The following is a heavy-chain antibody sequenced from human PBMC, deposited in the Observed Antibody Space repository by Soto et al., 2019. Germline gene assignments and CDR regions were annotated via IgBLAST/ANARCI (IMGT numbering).Heavy chain of an antibody. Sequence: QVQLVQSGAEVKKPGASVKVSCEASGYTFTSYGISWVRQATGQGLEWMGWISAYNGNTNYAQKLQGRVTMTTDTSTRTAYMELRSLRSDDTAVYYCARAIICSGGSCYSDGGWFDPWGQGTLVTVSS. CDR3: ARAIICSGGSCYSDGGWFDP. J-gene: IGHJ5*02. V-gene: IGHV1-18*01. D-gene: IGHD2-15*01. CDR1: GYTFTSYG. CDR2: ISAYNGNT.